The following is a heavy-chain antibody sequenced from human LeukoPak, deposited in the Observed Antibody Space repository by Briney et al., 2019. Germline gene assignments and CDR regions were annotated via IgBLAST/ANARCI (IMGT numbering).Heavy chain of an antibody. J-gene: IGHJ4*02. D-gene: IGHD5-24*01. CDR1: GGSISTSSYY. V-gene: IGHV4-39*01. Sequence: SETLSLTCTVSGGSISTSSYYWGWIRQPPGKGLEWIGSLYHTGSTYYNPSLKSRVNISVDTSKNQFSLKLTSVTAADTAVYYCARQADFALVEMATIMFDYWGQGTLVTVSS. CDR2: LYHTGST. CDR3: ARQADFALVEMATIMFDY.